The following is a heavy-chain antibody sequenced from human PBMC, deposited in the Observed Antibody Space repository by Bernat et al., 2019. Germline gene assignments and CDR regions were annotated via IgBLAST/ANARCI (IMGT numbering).Heavy chain of an antibody. V-gene: IGHV4-4*02. CDR1: GGSLSSSNW. Sequence: QVQLQESGPGLVKPSGTLSLTCAVSGGSLSSSNWWTWVRQPPGKGLGWIGEIWHSGSLNYHPSPNSRVTISVDNYKNQFSLNLTSVTAADTAVYYCARKEGSSWYYMDVWGKGTTVAVFS. D-gene: IGHD6-13*01. CDR2: IWHSGSL. J-gene: IGHJ6*03. CDR3: ARKEGSSWYYMDV.